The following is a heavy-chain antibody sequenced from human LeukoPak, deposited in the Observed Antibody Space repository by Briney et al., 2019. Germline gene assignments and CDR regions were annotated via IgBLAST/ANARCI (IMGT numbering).Heavy chain of an antibody. Sequence: SVKVSCKASGYTFTSYGISWVRQAPGQGLEWMGGIIPIFGTANYAQKFQGRVTITADESTSTAYMELSSLRSEDTAVYYCARDCSGGSCFDYWGQGTLVTVSS. CDR1: GYTFTSYG. J-gene: IGHJ4*02. D-gene: IGHD2-15*01. CDR2: IIPIFGTA. CDR3: ARDCSGGSCFDY. V-gene: IGHV1-69*13.